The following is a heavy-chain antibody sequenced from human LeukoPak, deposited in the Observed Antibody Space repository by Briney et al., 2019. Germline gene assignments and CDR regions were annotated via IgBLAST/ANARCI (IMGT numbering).Heavy chain of an antibody. CDR2: ISYDGSNK. CDR1: GFTFSSYA. V-gene: IGHV3-30-3*01. J-gene: IGHJ6*02. D-gene: IGHD3-3*01. CDR3: ASLEWLSTTHYGMDV. Sequence: PGRSLRLSCAASGFTFSSYAMHWVRQAPGKGLEWVAVISYDGSNKYYADSVKGRFTISRDNSKNTLYLQMNSLRAEDTAVYYCASLEWLSTTHYGMDVWGQGTTATVSS.